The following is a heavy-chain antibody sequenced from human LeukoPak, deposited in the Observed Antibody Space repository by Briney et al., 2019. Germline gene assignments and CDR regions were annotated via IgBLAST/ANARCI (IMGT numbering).Heavy chain of an antibody. D-gene: IGHD3-9*01. J-gene: IGHJ5*02. Sequence: GGSLRLSCAASGFTFSSHDMSWVRQAPGKGLEGVSTISGSGDNTYYADSVKGRFTISRDNSKNTLYLQMNSMRAEDTAVYSCTTSDRYFDWLLLKGSWGQGTLVTVSS. V-gene: IGHV3-23*01. CDR3: TTSDRYFDWLLLKGS. CDR2: ISGSGDNT. CDR1: GFTFSSHD.